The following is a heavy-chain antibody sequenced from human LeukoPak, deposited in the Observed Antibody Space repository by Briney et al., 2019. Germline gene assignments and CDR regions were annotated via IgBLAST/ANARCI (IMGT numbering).Heavy chain of an antibody. J-gene: IGHJ6*03. Sequence: SETLSLTCTVSGGSISSSSYYWGWIRQPPGKGLEWIGSIYYSGSTYYNPSLKSRVTISVDTSKNQFSLKLSSVTAADTAVYYCASSEAGTYYYYYMDVWGKGTTVTVSS. CDR2: IYYSGST. D-gene: IGHD6-19*01. V-gene: IGHV4-39*07. CDR3: ASSEAGTYYYYYMDV. CDR1: GGSISSSSYY.